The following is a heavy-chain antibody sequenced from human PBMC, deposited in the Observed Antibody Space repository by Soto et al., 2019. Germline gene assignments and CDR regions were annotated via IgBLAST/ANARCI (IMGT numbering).Heavy chain of an antibody. V-gene: IGHV3-48*01. D-gene: IGHD3-10*01. Sequence: HPGGSLRLSCAASGLTLSSFAINWVRQAPGKGLEWASYISSSASRMYYADSLRGRLTMSRDTAKNSLYLQMNSLRPEDTAVYYCATFESGSYGPARPLHDYWGQGSLVIGSA. CDR1: GLTLSSFA. CDR3: ATFESGSYGPARPLHDY. CDR2: ISSSASRM. J-gene: IGHJ4*02.